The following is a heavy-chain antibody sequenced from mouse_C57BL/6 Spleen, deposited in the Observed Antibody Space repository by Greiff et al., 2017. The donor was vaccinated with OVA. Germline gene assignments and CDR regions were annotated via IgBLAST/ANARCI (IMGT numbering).Heavy chain of an antibody. CDR1: GFTFSDYG. CDR2: ISSGSSTI. Sequence: VMLVESGGGLVKPGGSLKLSCAASGFTFSDYGMHWVRQAPEKGLEWVAYISSGSSTIYYADTVKGRFTISRDNAKNTLLLQMTSLRSEDTAMYYCARRSGYDSGDFDYWGQGTTLTVSS. D-gene: IGHD2-4*01. J-gene: IGHJ2*01. CDR3: ARRSGYDSGDFDY. V-gene: IGHV5-17*01.